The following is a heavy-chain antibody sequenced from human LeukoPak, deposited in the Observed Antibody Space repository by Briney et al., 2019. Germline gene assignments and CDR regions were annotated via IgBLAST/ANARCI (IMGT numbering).Heavy chain of an antibody. CDR2: IKQDGSEK. Sequence: GGSLRLSCAASGFTFSSHWMSWVRQAPGKGLEWVANIKQDGSEKYYVDSVKGRFTISRDNAKNSLYLQMNSLRTEDTAMYYCARGPTRANSSDYWGQGTLVTVSS. CDR3: ARGPTRANSSDY. V-gene: IGHV3-7*01. D-gene: IGHD2/OR15-2a*01. J-gene: IGHJ4*02. CDR1: GFTFSSHW.